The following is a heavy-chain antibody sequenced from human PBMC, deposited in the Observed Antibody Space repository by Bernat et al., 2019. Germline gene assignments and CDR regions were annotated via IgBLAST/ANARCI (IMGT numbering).Heavy chain of an antibody. J-gene: IGHJ4*02. V-gene: IGHV1-24*01. CDR1: GYTLTEFS. CDR2: FDPKDGET. Sequence: QVQLVQSGAEVKKPGASVKVSCKVSGYTLTEFSMNWVRQAPGKGLEWMGCFDPKDGETIYAQKFQGRVTMTEDTSTDTAYMELSSLRSEDTAVYCCSTMGYCTGGVCYSFDYWGQGTMVTVSS. D-gene: IGHD2-8*02. CDR3: STMGYCTGGVCYSFDY.